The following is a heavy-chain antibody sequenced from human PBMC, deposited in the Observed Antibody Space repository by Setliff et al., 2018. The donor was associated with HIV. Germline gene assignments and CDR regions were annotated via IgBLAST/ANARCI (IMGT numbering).Heavy chain of an antibody. CDR1: GFTFSSYW. CDR2: IKQDGSEK. V-gene: IGHV3-7*01. Sequence: GGSLRLSCAASGFTFSSYWMSWVRQAPGKGLEWVANIKQDGSEKYYAESVKGRFTFSRDNSKNTLYLQMNSLRAEDTAVYYCAREYKRYNFWSGSGFGRSWFDPWGPGTMVTVSS. D-gene: IGHD3-3*01. J-gene: IGHJ5*01. CDR3: AREYKRYNFWSGSGFGRSWFDP.